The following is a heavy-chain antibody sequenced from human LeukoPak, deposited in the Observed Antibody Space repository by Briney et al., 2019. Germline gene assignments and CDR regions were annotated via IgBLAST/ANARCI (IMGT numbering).Heavy chain of an antibody. CDR2: ISSDGSNK. CDR1: GFTLSTYG. CDR3: AKDYFAQN. Sequence: PGRSLRLSCAASGFTLSTYGMHWVRQAPGKGLEWVAVISSDGSNKFYADSVKGRFTISRDGSKNTLYLQMNSLRAEDTAVYYCAKDYFAQNWGQGTLVTVSS. J-gene: IGHJ4*02. D-gene: IGHD3-10*01. V-gene: IGHV3-30*18.